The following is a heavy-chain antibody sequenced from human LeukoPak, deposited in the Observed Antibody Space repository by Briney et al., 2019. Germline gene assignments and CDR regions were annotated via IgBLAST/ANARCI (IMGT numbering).Heavy chain of an antibody. CDR3: ARRSSSWYYYFDY. CDR1: GYSFTSYW. V-gene: IGHV5-51*01. D-gene: IGHD6-13*01. CDR2: IYLGDSDA. J-gene: IGHJ4*02. Sequence: GESLKTSCKGSGYSFTSYWIGWVRQMPGKGLEWTGIIYLGDSDAKYSPSFQGQVTISADKSITTAYLQWSSLKASDTAMYYCARRSSSWYYYFDYWGQGTLVTVSS.